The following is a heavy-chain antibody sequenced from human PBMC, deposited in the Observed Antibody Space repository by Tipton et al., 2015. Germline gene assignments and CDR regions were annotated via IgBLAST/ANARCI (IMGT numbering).Heavy chain of an antibody. D-gene: IGHD3-10*01. J-gene: IGHJ4*02. CDR1: GASLSNYY. Sequence: TLSLTCTVSGASLSNYYWNWIRQPPGKGLEWIGYIYSSGSTNYAPSLESRVTMSIDTSKNQFSLTLTSVNTADTAIYYCARGLLLWFGMSDYWGRGTLVNVSS. CDR2: IYSSGST. V-gene: IGHV4-59*01. CDR3: ARGLLLWFGMSDY.